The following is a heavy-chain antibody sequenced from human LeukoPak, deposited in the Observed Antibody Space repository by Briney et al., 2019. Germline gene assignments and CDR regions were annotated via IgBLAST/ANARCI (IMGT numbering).Heavy chain of an antibody. D-gene: IGHD3-22*01. CDR1: GFTFSSFC. V-gene: IGHV3-33*01. CDR2: IWYDGNNK. J-gene: IGHJ4*02. CDR3: ARAFTSTGYYYVEY. Sequence: GGSLRLSCAASGFTFSSFCMHWARQAPGKGLEWVAVIWYDGNNKYYADSVKGRFTISRDNSKNTLYLKMNSLRAEDTAVYYCARAFTSTGYYYVEYWGQGAMRTVPS.